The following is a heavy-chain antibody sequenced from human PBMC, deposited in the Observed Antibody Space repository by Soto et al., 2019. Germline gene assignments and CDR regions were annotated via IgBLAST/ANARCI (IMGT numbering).Heavy chain of an antibody. CDR2: ISTDNGNT. V-gene: IGHV1-18*01. J-gene: IGHJ6*02. D-gene: IGHD6-13*01. CDR3: ARDGVGGGAAGISDYHHGMDV. CDR1: GYTFTNYG. Sequence: ASVKVSCKASGYTFTNYGISWVRQAPGQGLEWMGWISTDNGNTNSARKLQGRVTMTTDTSTSTAYMELRSLRYDDTAMYYCARDGVGGGAAGISDYHHGMDVWGQGTTVIVSS.